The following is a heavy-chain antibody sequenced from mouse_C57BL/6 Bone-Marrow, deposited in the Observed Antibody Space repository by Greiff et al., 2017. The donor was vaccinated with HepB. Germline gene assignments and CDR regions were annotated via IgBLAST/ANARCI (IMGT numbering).Heavy chain of an antibody. V-gene: IGHV1-19*01. CDR1: GYTFTDYY. Sequence: VQLQQSGPVLVKPGASVKMSCKASGYTFTDYYMNWVKQSHGKSLEWIGVINPYNGGTSYNQKFKGTATLTVDKSSSTAYMELNSLTSEDSAVYYCARASMIKRWYFDVWGTGTTVTVSS. J-gene: IGHJ1*03. CDR2: INPYNGGT. CDR3: ARASMIKRWYFDV. D-gene: IGHD2-4*01.